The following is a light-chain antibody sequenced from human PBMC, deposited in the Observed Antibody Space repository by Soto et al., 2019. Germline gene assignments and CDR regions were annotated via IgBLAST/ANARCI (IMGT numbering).Light chain of an antibody. J-gene: IGLJ2*01. CDR2: DVS. CDR3: SSYPSSTTSVV. Sequence: QSVLTQPASVSGSPGQSITISCTGISSDVGGYNYVSWYQQHPGKAPKLMIYDVSNRPSGVSSRFSGSKSGNTASLTISGLQADDEADYYCSSYPSSTTSVVFGGGTKVTVL. V-gene: IGLV2-14*03. CDR1: SSDVGGYNY.